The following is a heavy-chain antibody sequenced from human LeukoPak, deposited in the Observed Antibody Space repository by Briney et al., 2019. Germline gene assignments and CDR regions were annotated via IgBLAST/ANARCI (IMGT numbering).Heavy chain of an antibody. CDR2: INSDGRST. D-gene: IGHD4-17*01. CDR1: GFTFSSYW. CDR3: ARANGDLWVDY. V-gene: IGHV3-74*01. Sequence: PGGSLRLSCAASGFTFSSYWIHWVRQAPGKGLVWVSRINSDGRSTIYAHSVKGRFTISRDNARNTLYLEMNSLRAEDTAVYYCARANGDLWVDYWGQGTLVTVSS. J-gene: IGHJ4*02.